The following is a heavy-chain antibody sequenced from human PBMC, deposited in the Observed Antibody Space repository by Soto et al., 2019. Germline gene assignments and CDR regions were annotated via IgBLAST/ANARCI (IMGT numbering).Heavy chain of an antibody. D-gene: IGHD3-10*01. V-gene: IGHV4-31*03. CDR3: ASASGSYYSWFDP. CDR1: GGSISSGGYY. Sequence: PSETLSLTCTVSGGSISSGGYYWSWIRQHPGKGLEWIGYIYYSRSTYYNPSLKSRVTISVDTSKNQFSLKLSSVTAADTAVYYCASASGSYYSWFDPWGQGTLVTVS. J-gene: IGHJ5*02. CDR2: IYYSRST.